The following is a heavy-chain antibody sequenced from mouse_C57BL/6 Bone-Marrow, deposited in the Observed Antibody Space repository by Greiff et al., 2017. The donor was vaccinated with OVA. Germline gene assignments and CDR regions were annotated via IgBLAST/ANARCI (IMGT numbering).Heavy chain of an antibody. CDR1: GFNIKDDY. J-gene: IGHJ4*01. CDR3: TTGTVVGDYAMDY. D-gene: IGHD1-1*01. Sequence: VHVKQSGAELVRPGASVKLSCTASGFNIKDDYMHWVKQRPEQGLEWIGWIDPENGDTEYASKFQGKATITADTSSNTAYLQLSSLTSEDTAVYYCTTGTVVGDYAMDYWGQGTSVTVSS. CDR2: IDPENGDT. V-gene: IGHV14-4*01.